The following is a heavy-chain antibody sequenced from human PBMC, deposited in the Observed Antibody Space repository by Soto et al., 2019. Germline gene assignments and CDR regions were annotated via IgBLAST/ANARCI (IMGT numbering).Heavy chain of an antibody. D-gene: IGHD1-7*01. Sequence: GGSLRLSCAASGFTFSSYGMHWVRQAPGKGLEWVAVISYDGSNKYYADSVKGRFTISRDNSKNTLYLQMNSLRAEDTAVYYCARDNRFEWYNWNSSQAENAGYYMDVWGKGTTVTVSS. CDR3: ARDNRFEWYNWNSSQAENAGYYMDV. J-gene: IGHJ6*03. CDR2: ISYDGSNK. CDR1: GFTFSSYG. V-gene: IGHV3-30*03.